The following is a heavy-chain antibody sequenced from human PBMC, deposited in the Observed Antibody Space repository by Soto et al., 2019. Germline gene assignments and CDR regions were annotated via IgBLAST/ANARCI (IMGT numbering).Heavy chain of an antibody. CDR1: GFTFSSYA. Sequence: EVQLLESGGGLVQPGGSLRLSCAASGFTFSSYAMSWVRQAPGKGLEWVSAISGSGGSTYYADSVKGRFTISRDNSKNTLYLQMNSLRAEDTAVYYCAKYYYGSGSYFYYYYMDVWGKGTTVTVSS. CDR2: ISGSGGST. CDR3: AKYYYGSGSYFYYYYMDV. J-gene: IGHJ6*03. D-gene: IGHD3-10*01. V-gene: IGHV3-23*01.